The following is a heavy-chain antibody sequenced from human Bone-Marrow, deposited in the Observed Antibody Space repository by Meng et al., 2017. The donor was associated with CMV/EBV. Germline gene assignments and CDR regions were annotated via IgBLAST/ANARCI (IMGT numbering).Heavy chain of an antibody. J-gene: IGHJ4*02. V-gene: IGHV4-31*02. D-gene: IGHD3-22*01. CDR3: ASRTDYYDSSGYGV. CDR1: GGCISSGGYY. Sequence: SGGCISSGGYYWSWIRQHPGTGLEWIGYIYYSGTTYYTPSLKSRVTISVDTSKNQFSLKLSSVTAADTAVYYCASRTDYYDSSGYGVWGQGTLVTVSS. CDR2: IYYSGTT.